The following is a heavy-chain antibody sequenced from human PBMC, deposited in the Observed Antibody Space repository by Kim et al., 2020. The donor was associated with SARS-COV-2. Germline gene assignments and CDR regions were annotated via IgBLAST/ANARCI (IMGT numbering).Heavy chain of an antibody. J-gene: IGHJ6*02. V-gene: IGHV6-1*01. D-gene: IGHD4-17*01. Sequence: VKSRITINPDTSKNQFSLQLNSVTPEDTAVYYCARDQRYGDYWAYYGMDVWGQGTTVTVSS. CDR3: ARDQRYGDYWAYYGMDV.